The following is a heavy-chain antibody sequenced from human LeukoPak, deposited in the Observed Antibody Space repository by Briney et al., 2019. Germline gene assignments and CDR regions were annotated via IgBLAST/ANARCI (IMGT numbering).Heavy chain of an antibody. CDR2: ISSSGSTI. CDR3: ARGATTVTTIADNWFDP. CDR1: GFTFSSYE. Sequence: QSGGSLRLSCAASGFTFSSYEMNWVRKAPGKGLEWVSYISSSGSTIYYADSVKGRFTISRDNAKNSLYLQMNSLRAEDTAVYYCARGATTVTTIADNWFDPWGQGTLVTVSS. D-gene: IGHD4-11*01. J-gene: IGHJ5*02. V-gene: IGHV3-48*03.